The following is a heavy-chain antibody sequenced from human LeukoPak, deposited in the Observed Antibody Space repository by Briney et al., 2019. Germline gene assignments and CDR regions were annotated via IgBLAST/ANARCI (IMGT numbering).Heavy chain of an antibody. CDR3: ARDSLYYGSGSYYRAFSD. D-gene: IGHD3-10*01. CDR2: INPNSGGT. V-gene: IGHV1-2*02. CDR1: GYTFTGYY. J-gene: IGHJ4*02. Sequence: AASVKVSCKASGYTFTGYYMHWVRQAPGQGLEWMGWINPNSGGTNYAQKFQGRVTMTRDTSISTAYMELSRLRSDDTAVHYCARDSLYYGSGSYYRAFSDWGQGTLVTVSS.